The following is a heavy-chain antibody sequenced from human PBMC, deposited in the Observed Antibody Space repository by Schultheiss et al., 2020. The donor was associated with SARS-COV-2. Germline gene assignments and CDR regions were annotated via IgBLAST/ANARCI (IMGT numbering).Heavy chain of an antibody. CDR2: ISAYNGDT. CDR1: GHTFATFD. CDR3: ARTTWDCTRGACYEH. Sequence: ASVKVSCKPSGHTFATFDFTWVRQAPGQGLEWMGWISAYNGDTKYAQKVQGRVTVTTETSTSQVYMELRSLRSDDTAVYFCARTTWDCTRGACYEHWGQGTLVTVSS. D-gene: IGHD2-8*02. J-gene: IGHJ1*01. V-gene: IGHV1-18*01.